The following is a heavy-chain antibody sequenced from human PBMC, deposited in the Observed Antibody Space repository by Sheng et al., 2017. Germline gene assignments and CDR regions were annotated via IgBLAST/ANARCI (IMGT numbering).Heavy chain of an antibody. CDR1: GFTFSSYA. CDR3: ARDRALNYYYGMDV. CDR2: ISYDGSNK. D-gene: IGHD3-10*01. Sequence: GGVVQPGRSLRLSCAASGFTFSSYAMHWVRQAPGKGLEWVAVISYDGSNKYYADSVKGRFTISRDNSKNTLYLQMNSLRAEDTAVYYCARDRALNYYYGMDVWGQGTTVTVSS. V-gene: IGHV3-30*01. J-gene: IGHJ6*02.